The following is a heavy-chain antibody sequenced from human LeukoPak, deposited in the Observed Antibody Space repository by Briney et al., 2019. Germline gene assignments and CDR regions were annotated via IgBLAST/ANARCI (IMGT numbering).Heavy chain of an antibody. CDR3: ARDLLTTEGFDY. V-gene: IGHV1-69*06. J-gene: IGHJ4*02. CDR1: GGTFSSYA. CDR2: IIPIFGTV. Sequence: ASVKVSCKASGGTFSSYAISWVRQAPGQGLEWMGGIIPIFGTVNYAQKFQGRVTITADKSTSTAYMELRSLRSDDTAVYYCARDLLTTEGFDYWGQGTLVTVSS. D-gene: IGHD4-17*01.